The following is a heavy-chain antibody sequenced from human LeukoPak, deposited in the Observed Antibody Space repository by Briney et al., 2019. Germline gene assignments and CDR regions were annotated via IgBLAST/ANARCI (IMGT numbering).Heavy chain of an antibody. D-gene: IGHD1-26*01. Sequence: GGSLRLSCAASGFTFSSYSLNWVRQAPGKGLEWVSSICSSSSYTYYADSVKGRFTISRDNAKNSLYLQMNSLRAEDTAVYYCARDRKELPGWYFDLWGRGTLVTVSS. CDR3: ARDRKELPGWYFDL. J-gene: IGHJ2*01. CDR2: ICSSSSYT. CDR1: GFTFSSYS. V-gene: IGHV3-21*01.